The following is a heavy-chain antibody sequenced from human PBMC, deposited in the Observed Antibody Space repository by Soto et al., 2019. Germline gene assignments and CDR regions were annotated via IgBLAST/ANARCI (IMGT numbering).Heavy chain of an antibody. CDR1: GGTLNKHA. D-gene: IGHD6-13*01. V-gene: IGHV1-69*01. Sequence: QVQLVQSGAEVKKPGSSVKVSCKASGGTLNKHAITWVRRAPGQGLEWQGGIIPMFGTPNYPQKFQGRVTITADDSTNTSHIELHSLTSDDTAVYYCARGGTSGWLKGAYDVWGQGTMVTVSS. J-gene: IGHJ3*01. CDR2: IIPMFGTP. CDR3: ARGGTSGWLKGAYDV.